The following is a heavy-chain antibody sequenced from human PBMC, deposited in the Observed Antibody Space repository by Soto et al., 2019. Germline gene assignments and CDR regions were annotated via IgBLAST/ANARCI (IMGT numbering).Heavy chain of an antibody. J-gene: IGHJ5*02. D-gene: IGHD3-10*01. CDR2: FDPEDGET. CDR3: ATVGTDYYGSGSYFNWFDP. CDR1: GYTLTELS. Sequence: GASVKVSCKVSGYTLTELSMHWVRQATGKGLEWMGGFDPEDGETIYAQKFQGRVTMTEDTSTDTAYMKLSSLRSEDTAVYYCATVGTDYYGSGSYFNWFDPWGQGTLVTVSS. V-gene: IGHV1-24*01.